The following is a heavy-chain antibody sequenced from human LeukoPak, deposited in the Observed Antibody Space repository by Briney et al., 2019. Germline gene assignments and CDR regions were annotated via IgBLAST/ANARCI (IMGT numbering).Heavy chain of an antibody. D-gene: IGHD5-12*01. J-gene: IGHJ4*02. CDR1: GFTFSNYA. CDR3: AKRGREYSHASFFD. CDR2: ISGSGEVT. V-gene: IGHV3-23*01. Sequence: SGGSLRLSCAGSGFTFSNYAFSWVRQAPGKGLEWVSGISGSGEVTYYVDSVKGRFTISRDNSKDTLYLQMNSLRAEDTAIFYRAKRGREYSHASFFDWGQGTLVTVSS.